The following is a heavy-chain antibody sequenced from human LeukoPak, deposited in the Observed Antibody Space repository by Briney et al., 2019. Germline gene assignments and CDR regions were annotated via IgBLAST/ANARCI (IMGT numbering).Heavy chain of an antibody. Sequence: ASVKVSCKASGYTLTSYGISWVRQAPGQGLEWMGWISAYNGNTNYAQKLQGRVTMTTDTSTSTAYMELRSLRSDDTAVYYCARDSHRTTSYYDYVWGSYRYLFDYWGQGTLVTVSS. J-gene: IGHJ4*02. V-gene: IGHV1-18*01. CDR3: ARDSHRTTSYYDYVWGSYRYLFDY. CDR1: GYTLTSYG. CDR2: ISAYNGNT. D-gene: IGHD3-16*02.